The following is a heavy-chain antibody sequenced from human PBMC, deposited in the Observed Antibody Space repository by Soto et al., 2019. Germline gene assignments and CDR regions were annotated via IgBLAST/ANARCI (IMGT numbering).Heavy chain of an antibody. Sequence: SETLSLTCTVSGGSISSSSYNWGWIRQPPGKGLEWIGSIYYSGSTYYNPSLKSRVTISVDTSKNQFSLKLSSVTAADTAVYYCARHGSTDWFDPWGQGTLVTVSS. CDR1: GGSISSSSYN. V-gene: IGHV4-39*01. D-gene: IGHD4-4*01. CDR2: IYYSGST. CDR3: ARHGSTDWFDP. J-gene: IGHJ5*02.